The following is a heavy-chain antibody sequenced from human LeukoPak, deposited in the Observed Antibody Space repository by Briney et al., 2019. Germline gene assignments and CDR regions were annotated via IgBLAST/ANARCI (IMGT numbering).Heavy chain of an antibody. CDR2: ISYDGSNK. D-gene: IGHD5-12*01. J-gene: IGHJ4*02. CDR3: ARDLLMAGYSGYDAFDY. V-gene: IGHV3-30*04. CDR1: GFTFSSYV. Sequence: GRSLRLSCAASGFTFSSYVMHWVRQAPGKGLEWVAVISYDGSNKYYADSVKGRFTISRDNSKNTLYLQMNSPRAEDTAVYYCARDLLMAGYSGYDAFDYWGQGTLVTVSS.